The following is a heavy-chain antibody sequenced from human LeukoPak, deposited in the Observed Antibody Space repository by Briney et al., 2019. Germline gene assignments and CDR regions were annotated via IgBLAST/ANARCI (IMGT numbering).Heavy chain of an antibody. CDR2: INPNSGGT. J-gene: IGHJ3*02. CDR1: GYTFTGYY. CDR3: ARSPVLYCSGGSCPDAFDI. D-gene: IGHD2-15*01. Sequence: ASVKVSCKASGYTFTGYYMHWVRQAPGQGLEWMGWINPNSGGTNYAQKFQGRVTMTRDTSISTAYMELSRLRSDDTAVYYCARSPVLYCSGGSCPDAFDIWGQGTMVTVSS. V-gene: IGHV1-2*02.